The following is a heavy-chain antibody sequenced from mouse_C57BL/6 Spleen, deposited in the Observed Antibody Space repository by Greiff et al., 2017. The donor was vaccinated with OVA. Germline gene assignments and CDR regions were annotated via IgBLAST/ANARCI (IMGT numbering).Heavy chain of an antibody. V-gene: IGHV1-82*01. D-gene: IGHD2-4*01. CDR1: GYAFSSSW. CDR2: IYPGDGDT. Sequence: VQLQQSGPELVKPGASVKISCKASGYAFSSSWMNWVKQRPGKGLEWIGRIYPGDGDTNYNGKFKGKATLTADKSSSTAYMQLSSLTSEDSAVYFCAGPYYYDHDWFAYWGQGTLVTVSA. CDR3: AGPYYYDHDWFAY. J-gene: IGHJ3*01.